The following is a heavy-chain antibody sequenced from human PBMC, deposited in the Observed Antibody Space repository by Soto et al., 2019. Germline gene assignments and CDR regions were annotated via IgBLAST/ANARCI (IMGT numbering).Heavy chain of an antibody. CDR3: ARESGYSYGVAGSWWGMDV. J-gene: IGHJ6*02. D-gene: IGHD5-18*01. Sequence: LSLTCTVSGGSVSSGSYYWSWIRQPPGKGLEWTGYIYYSGSTNYNPSLKSRVTISVDTSKNQFSLKLSSVTAADTAVYYCARESGYSYGVAGSWWGMDVWGQGTTVTVSS. CDR1: GGSVSSGSYY. CDR2: IYYSGST. V-gene: IGHV4-61*01.